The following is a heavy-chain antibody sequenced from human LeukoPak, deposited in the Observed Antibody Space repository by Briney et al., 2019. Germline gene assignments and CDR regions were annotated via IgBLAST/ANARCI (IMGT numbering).Heavy chain of an antibody. CDR2: TYYNGKT. CDR3: ARDLPRFDY. V-gene: IGHV4-30-2*01. Sequence: PSETLSLTCAVSGGSISIGGYSWNWIRQPPGKGLEWIAYTYYNGKTYYNPSLKSRVTISVDRSKNQFTLNLSSVTAADTAVYYCARDLPRFDYWGQGTLVTVSS. J-gene: IGHJ4*02. CDR1: GGSISIGGYS.